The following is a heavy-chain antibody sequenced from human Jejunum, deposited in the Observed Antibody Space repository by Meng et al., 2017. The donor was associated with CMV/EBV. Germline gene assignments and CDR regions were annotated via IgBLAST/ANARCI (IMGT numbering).Heavy chain of an antibody. D-gene: IGHD3-22*01. J-gene: IGHJ4*02. CDR2: TYGGGVTT. V-gene: IGHV3-23*03. CDR1: GFIFSNYD. Sequence: SGFIFSNYDMGWVRQAPGKGLEWVSITYGGGVTTYSADFVKGRFTISRDNSMNTVFLQMNSLRTDDTAVYYCAKGDSSGTSYFDYWGQGTLVTVSS. CDR3: AKGDSSGTSYFDY.